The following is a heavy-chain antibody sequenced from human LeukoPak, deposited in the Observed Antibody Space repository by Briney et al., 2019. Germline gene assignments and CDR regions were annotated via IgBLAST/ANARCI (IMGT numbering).Heavy chain of an antibody. CDR1: GYTFTSYG. CDR3: ARGHTSGSYYFDYYYYYYMDV. J-gene: IGHJ6*03. V-gene: IGHV1-18*01. D-gene: IGHD1-26*01. CDR2: ISAYNGNT. Sequence: ASVKVSCKASGYTFTSYGISWVRQAPGQGLEWMGWISAYNGNTNYAQKLQGRVTMTTDTSTSTAYMELRSLRSDDTAVYYCARGHTSGSYYFDYYYYYYMDVWGKGTTVTVSS.